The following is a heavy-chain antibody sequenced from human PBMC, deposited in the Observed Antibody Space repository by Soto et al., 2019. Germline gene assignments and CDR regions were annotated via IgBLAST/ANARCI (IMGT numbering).Heavy chain of an antibody. J-gene: IGHJ5*01. CDR2: IGNGGDGI. Sequence: EVQLLESGGGLVQPGGSLTLSCAASGFTFGNFAMQWVRQAPGKGLEWVSVIGNGGDGIHYADSVEGRFTVSRDNSRNTRRVQMNGLTVDETAIYYCATYGQHLIDSWGQGTLVTVSA. V-gene: IGHV3-23*01. D-gene: IGHD3-16*01. CDR1: GFTFGNFA. CDR3: ATYGQHLIDS.